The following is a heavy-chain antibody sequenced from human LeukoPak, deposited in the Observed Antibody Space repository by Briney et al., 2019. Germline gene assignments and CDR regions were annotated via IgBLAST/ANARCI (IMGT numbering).Heavy chain of an antibody. D-gene: IGHD2-2*01. CDR3: ARNLLPAAKGAFDI. V-gene: IGHV4-59*10. Sequence: KPPETLSLTCAVYGGSFSSYYWSWIRQPAGKGLEWIGRINTSGSTNYNPSLKSRVTMSVDTSKKQFSLKLSSVTAADTAVYYCARNLLPAAKGAFDIWGQGTLVTVSS. CDR1: GGSFSSYY. J-gene: IGHJ3*02. CDR2: INTSGST.